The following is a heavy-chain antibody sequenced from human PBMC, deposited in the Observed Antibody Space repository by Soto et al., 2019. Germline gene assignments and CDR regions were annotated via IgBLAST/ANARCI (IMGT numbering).Heavy chain of an antibody. CDR3: ARQPSGAAASSFDY. CDR1: GYSFTSYW. CDR2: IDPSDSYT. Sequence: GESLKISCKGSGYSFTSYWISWVRLMPGKGLEWMGRIDPSDSYTSYGPSFQGHVTISGDKSISTAYLQWSSLKASDTAMYYCARQPSGAAASSFDYWGQGTLVTVSS. V-gene: IGHV5-10-1*01. D-gene: IGHD6-13*01. J-gene: IGHJ4*02.